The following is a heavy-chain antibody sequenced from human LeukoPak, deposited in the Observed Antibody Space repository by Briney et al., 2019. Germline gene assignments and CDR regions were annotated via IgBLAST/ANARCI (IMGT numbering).Heavy chain of an antibody. CDR3: AKGGYCSGGSCPIEYFQH. Sequence: PGGSLRLSCVASGFTFSNYGMSWVRQAPGKGLEEVSLIGATGADTYYADSVKGRFTISRDNSKNTLYLQMNSLRAEDTAVYYCAKGGYCSGGSCPIEYFQHWGQGTLVTVSS. J-gene: IGHJ1*01. D-gene: IGHD2-15*01. CDR2: IGATGADT. V-gene: IGHV3-23*01. CDR1: GFTFSNYG.